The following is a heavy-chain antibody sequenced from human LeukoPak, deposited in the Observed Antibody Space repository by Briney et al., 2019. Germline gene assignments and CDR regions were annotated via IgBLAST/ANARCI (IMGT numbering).Heavy chain of an antibody. J-gene: IGHJ4*02. CDR3: ARDPAAGTAY. CDR2: ISSSSSYI. Sequence: RGSLRLSCAASGFTFSSYSMNWVRQAPGKGLEWVSSISSSSSYIYYADSVKGRFTISRDNAKNSLYLQMNSLRAEDTAVYYCARDPAAGTAYWGQGTLVTVSS. CDR1: GFTFSSYS. V-gene: IGHV3-21*01. D-gene: IGHD6-13*01.